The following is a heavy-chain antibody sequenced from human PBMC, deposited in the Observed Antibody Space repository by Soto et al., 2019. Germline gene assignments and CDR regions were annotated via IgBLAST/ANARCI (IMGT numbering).Heavy chain of an antibody. CDR3: ARDKNTGLFDY. CDR2: INHSGST. D-gene: IGHD2-8*02. Sequence: SETLSLTCAVYGGTFSGYYWTWIRQPPGTGLEWIGEINHSGSTNYNPSLKSRVTISVDTSKNQFSLKLTSVTAADTAVYYCARDKNTGLFDYWGQGTLDTVSS. V-gene: IGHV4-34*01. J-gene: IGHJ4*02. CDR1: GGTFSGYY.